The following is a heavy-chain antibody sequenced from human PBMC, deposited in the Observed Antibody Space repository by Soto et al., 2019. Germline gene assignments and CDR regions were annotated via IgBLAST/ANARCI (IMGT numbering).Heavy chain of an antibody. CDR3: ARDLGYSYGSDY. Sequence: QVQLVQSGAEEKKPGASVKVSCKASGDTFPSYAMHLVRQATGQRLEWMGWINAGNGNTKYSQKFQGRVTITRDTSASTAYMELSSLRSADTAVYYCARDLGYSYGSDYWGQGTLVTVSS. CDR2: INAGNGNT. D-gene: IGHD5-18*01. V-gene: IGHV1-3*05. CDR1: GDTFPSYA. J-gene: IGHJ4*02.